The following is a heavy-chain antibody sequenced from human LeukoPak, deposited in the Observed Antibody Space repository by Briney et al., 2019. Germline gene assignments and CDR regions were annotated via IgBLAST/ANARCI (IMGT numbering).Heavy chain of an antibody. V-gene: IGHV4-4*07. J-gene: IGHJ4*02. D-gene: IGHD4-17*01. CDR3: ARDQGDYGDHRYFDH. CDR2: ISRSGAT. CDR1: GASTNPYC. Sequence: SKTLSLTCAVSGASTNPYCWNWIRQPAGKGLEWIGRISRSGATNYNPSLKSRVTMSVDASKKQLQFSLRLSSVTAADTAVYYCARDQGDYGDHRYFDHWGQGTLVTVSS.